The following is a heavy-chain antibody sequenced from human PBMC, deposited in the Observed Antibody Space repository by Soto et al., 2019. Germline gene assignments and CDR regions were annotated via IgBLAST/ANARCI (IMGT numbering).Heavy chain of an antibody. D-gene: IGHD3-10*01. CDR2: IIGGGDTT. Sequence: EVQLLESGGGLVQPGGSLRLSCAASGFTFNNYAMTWVRQDPGKGLEWVSAIIGGGDTTSYADSVKGRFTVSRDGSKNTLYLQMSSQRAEDTALYYCAKGRGGSGSLTPRVDFWGQGTLVTVSS. V-gene: IGHV3-23*01. CDR3: AKGRGGSGSLTPRVDF. CDR1: GFTFNNYA. J-gene: IGHJ4*02.